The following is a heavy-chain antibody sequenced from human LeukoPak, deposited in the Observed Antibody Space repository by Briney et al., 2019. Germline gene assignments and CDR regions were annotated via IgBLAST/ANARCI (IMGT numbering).Heavy chain of an antibody. D-gene: IGHD2-15*01. CDR3: ARKTYCSGGRCYGENWFGP. V-gene: IGHV4-59*08. Sequence: HSETLSLTCTVSGGSISGYHWNWIRQSPGKGLEWIANIFYTGNADYNPSLKSRDTVSLDTPKNQISLILTSVTAADTAVYYCARKTYCSGGRCYGENWFGPWGRGTLVTVSS. CDR2: IFYTGNA. CDR1: GGSISGYH. J-gene: IGHJ5*02.